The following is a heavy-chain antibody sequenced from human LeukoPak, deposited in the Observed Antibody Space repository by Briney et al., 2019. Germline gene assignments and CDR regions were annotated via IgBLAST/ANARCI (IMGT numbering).Heavy chain of an antibody. V-gene: IGHV4-59*01. Sequence: SETLSLTCTVSGGSISSYYWSWIRQPPGEGLEWIGDIYYSGSTNYNPSLKSRVTISVDTSKNQFSLKLSSVTAADTAVYYCARGRIAVAGTKNYFDYWGQGTLVTVSS. CDR2: IYYSGST. CDR1: GGSISSYY. J-gene: IGHJ4*02. CDR3: ARGRIAVAGTKNYFDY. D-gene: IGHD6-19*01.